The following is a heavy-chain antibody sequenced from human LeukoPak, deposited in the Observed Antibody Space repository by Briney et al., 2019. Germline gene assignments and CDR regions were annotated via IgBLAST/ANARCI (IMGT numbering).Heavy chain of an antibody. J-gene: IGHJ5*02. CDR1: GFTFSTSA. V-gene: IGHV3-23*01. CDR2: ISGYGRST. Sequence: AGASLRLSCVASGFTFSTSAMTWVRQAPGEGLEWASSISGYGRSTYYADSLKGRFTISRDNSQNTLYLQMKNLRAEDTAVYFCAKDGDSHIVRGVTPPNWFDPWGQGTLVTVSS. CDR3: AKDGDSHIVRGVTPPNWFDP. D-gene: IGHD3-10*01.